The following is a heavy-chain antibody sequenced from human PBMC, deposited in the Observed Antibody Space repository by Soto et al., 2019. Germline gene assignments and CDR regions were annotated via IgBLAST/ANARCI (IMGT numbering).Heavy chain of an antibody. CDR2: IYYTGYT. V-gene: IGHV4-39*01. CDR3: ARSAIATRWFFDL. CDR1: GGPISSSSYY. D-gene: IGHD5-18*01. J-gene: IGHJ2*01. Sequence: XTLSLTCTVSGGPISSSSYYWGWIRQAPGKGLEWLATIYYTGYTYHNPSLKSHVTISVDTSKNQFSLKLNSVTAADTDLYYCARSAIATRWFFDLWGRGTLVTVSS.